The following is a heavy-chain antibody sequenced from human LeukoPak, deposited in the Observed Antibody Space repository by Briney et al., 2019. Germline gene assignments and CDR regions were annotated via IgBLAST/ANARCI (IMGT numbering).Heavy chain of an antibody. CDR2: IYYSGST. D-gene: IGHD3-22*01. Sequence: SETLSLTCTVSGGSISSGGYYWSRIRQHPGKGLEWIGYIYYSGSTYYNPSLKSRVTISVDTSKNQFSLKLSSVTAADTAVYYCARVAVGYYDSSGYFDYWGQGTLVTVSS. CDR1: GGSISSGGYY. V-gene: IGHV4-31*03. J-gene: IGHJ4*02. CDR3: ARVAVGYYDSSGYFDY.